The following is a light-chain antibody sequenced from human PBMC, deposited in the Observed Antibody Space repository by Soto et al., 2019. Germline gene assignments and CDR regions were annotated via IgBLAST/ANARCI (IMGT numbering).Light chain of an antibody. V-gene: IGLV2-11*01. J-gene: IGLJ2*01. CDR3: CSYAGSYTLV. CDR1: SSDVGGYNY. Sequence: QSVLTQPRSVSGSPGQSVTISCTGTSSDVGGYNYVSWYQQHPGKAPKLMIYDVSKRPSGDPDRFSGSKSGNTASLTISGLQADDEADYYCCSYAGSYTLVFGGGTKLTVL. CDR2: DVS.